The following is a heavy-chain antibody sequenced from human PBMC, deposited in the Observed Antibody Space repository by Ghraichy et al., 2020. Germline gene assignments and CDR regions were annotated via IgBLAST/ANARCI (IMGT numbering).Heavy chain of an antibody. CDR2: INHSSGT. D-gene: IGHD6-19*01. CDR1: GGSLSGYY. Sequence: SETLSLTCAVYGGSLSGYYWSWIRQPPGKGLAWIGEINHSSGTNYNPSLQSRITISLDTSKNHFSLKLTSVTAADTAIYYCTQVFTSYNSGWYSYYFDYCGHGTLVTVSS. CDR3: TQVFTSYNSGWYSYYFDY. J-gene: IGHJ4*01. V-gene: IGHV4-34*01.